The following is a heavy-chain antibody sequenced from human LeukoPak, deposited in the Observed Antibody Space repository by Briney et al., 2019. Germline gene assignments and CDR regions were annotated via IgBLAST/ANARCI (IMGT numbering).Heavy chain of an antibody. V-gene: IGHV4-31*03. CDR3: ASSFTIFGVVGNWFDP. J-gene: IGHJ5*02. Sequence: SQTLSLTCTVSGGSISSGGYYWSWIRQHPGKGLEWIGYICYSGSTYYNPSLKSRVTISVDTSKNQFSLKLSSVTAADTAVYYCASSFTIFGVVGNWFDPWGQGTLVTVSS. CDR1: GGSISSGGYY. D-gene: IGHD3-3*01. CDR2: ICYSGST.